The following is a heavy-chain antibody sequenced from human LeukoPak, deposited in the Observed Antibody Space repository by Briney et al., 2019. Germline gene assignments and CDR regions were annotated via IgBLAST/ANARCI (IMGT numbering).Heavy chain of an antibody. CDR2: IRGGGGT. CDR3: AKANWVSNADAVW. Sequence: GGALRLSCVASGCSFTNYAMSWVRQAPARGPEGVSSIRGGGGTFYSDSVKGRSTLSRDDSRNTVYLQLNNLRVEDTAIYYCAKANWVSNADAVWWGQGTRVSVSS. V-gene: IGHV3-23*01. CDR1: GCSFTNYA. D-gene: IGHD1-1*01. J-gene: IGHJ4*02.